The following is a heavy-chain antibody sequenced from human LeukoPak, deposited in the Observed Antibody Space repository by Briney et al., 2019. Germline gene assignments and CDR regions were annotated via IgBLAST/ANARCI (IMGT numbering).Heavy chain of an antibody. CDR1: GFTFSSYW. CDR2: VNTDGSST. CDR3: ARFRFSGTYSFDY. Sequence: GGSLRLSCAASGFTFSSYWMHWVRQAPGKGLVWVSRVNTDGSSTNYADSVKGRFTISRDNAKNTLYLQMNSLRAEDTAVYYCARFRFSGTYSFDYWGQGTLVTVYS. D-gene: IGHD1-26*01. J-gene: IGHJ4*02. V-gene: IGHV3-74*01.